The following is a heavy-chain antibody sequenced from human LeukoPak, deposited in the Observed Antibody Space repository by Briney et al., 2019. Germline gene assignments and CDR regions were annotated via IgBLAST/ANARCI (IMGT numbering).Heavy chain of an antibody. D-gene: IGHD3-9*01. V-gene: IGHV1-46*01. Sequence: ASVKVSCKASGYSFTSHYMHWVRQAPGQGLEWLGLINPSGSSTLYAQKFQGRVTMTRDTSTSTVYMGLSSLRSEDTAVYYCARNTGYYRFFDYWAQGPLVTVSS. CDR3: ARNTGYYRFFDY. J-gene: IGHJ4*02. CDR2: INPSGSST. CDR1: GYSFTSHY.